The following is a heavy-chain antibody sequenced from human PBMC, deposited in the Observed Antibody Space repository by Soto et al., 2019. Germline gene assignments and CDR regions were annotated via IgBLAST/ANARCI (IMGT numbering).Heavy chain of an antibody. CDR1: GGSIRSYY. CDR3: ARGSPTCCSEYSFDH. Sequence: SETLSLTCSVSGGSIRSYYWSWIRQPPGKGLEWIGYIYHSGSTNYNPSLKSRVTMSVDTSRNLLSLRLSSVTAADTAVYYCARGSPTCCSEYSFDHRGQGTLLTVSS. J-gene: IGHJ4*02. D-gene: IGHD2-2*01. CDR2: IYHSGST. V-gene: IGHV4-59*01.